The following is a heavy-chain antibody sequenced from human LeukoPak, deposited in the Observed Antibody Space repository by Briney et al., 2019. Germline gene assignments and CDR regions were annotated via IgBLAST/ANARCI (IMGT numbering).Heavy chain of an antibody. Sequence: GGSLRLSCAASGFTFSSYGMRWVRQAPGKGLEWVAFIRYDGSNKYYADSVKGRFTISRDNSKNTLYLQMNSLRDEDTAVYYCAKDFEGGSYYGPYYWGQGTLVTVSS. CDR3: AKDFEGGSYYGPYY. CDR1: GFTFSSYG. V-gene: IGHV3-30*02. CDR2: IRYDGSNK. J-gene: IGHJ4*02. D-gene: IGHD1-26*01.